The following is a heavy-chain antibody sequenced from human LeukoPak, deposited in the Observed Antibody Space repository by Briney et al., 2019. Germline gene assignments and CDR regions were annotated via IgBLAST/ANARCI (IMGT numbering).Heavy chain of an antibody. D-gene: IGHD6-13*01. Sequence: SGGSLRLSCAASGFTFSSYGMHWVRQAPGKGLEWVAFIRYDGSNKYYADSVKGRFTISRDNSKNTLYLQMNSLRAEDTAVYYCAKEGGAFIAAAGYVTFGYWGQGTLVTVSS. V-gene: IGHV3-30*02. CDR1: GFTFSSYG. CDR3: AKEGGAFIAAAGYVTFGY. CDR2: IRYDGSNK. J-gene: IGHJ4*02.